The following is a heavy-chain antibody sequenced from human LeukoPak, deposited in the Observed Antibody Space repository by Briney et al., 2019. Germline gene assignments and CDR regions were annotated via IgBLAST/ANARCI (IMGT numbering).Heavy chain of an antibody. CDR2: IIPIFGTA. CDR1: GGTFSSYA. CDR3: AGTPTRVAAAGTWDY. D-gene: IGHD6-13*01. V-gene: IGHV1-69*06. J-gene: IGHJ4*02. Sequence: SVKVSCKASGGTFSSYAISWVRQAPGQGLEWMGGIIPIFGTANYAQKFQGRVTITADKSTSTAYMELSSLRSEDTAVYYCAGTPTRVAAAGTWDYWGQGTLVTVSS.